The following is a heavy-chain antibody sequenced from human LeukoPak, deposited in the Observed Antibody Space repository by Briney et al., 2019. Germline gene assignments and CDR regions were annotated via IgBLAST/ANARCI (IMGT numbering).Heavy chain of an antibody. CDR3: SRNGLVDFDY. Sequence: GGSLRLSCTTSGFAFDDFAMSWVRQPAGKGLEWAGFIRRRAYGGAAEYAASVKGRFIISRDDSKGIAYLQMNSLKTEDTAVYYCSRNGLVDFDYWGQGSRVLVSP. V-gene: IGHV3-49*04. CDR1: GFAFDDFA. J-gene: IGHJ4*02. CDR2: IRRRAYGGAA.